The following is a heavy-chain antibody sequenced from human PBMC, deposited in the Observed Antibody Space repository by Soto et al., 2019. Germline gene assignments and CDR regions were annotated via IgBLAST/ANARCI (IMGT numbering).Heavy chain of an antibody. CDR2: IRSKVSGGAT. V-gene: IGHV3-49*05. Sequence: EVQLVESGGGLVKPGRSLRLSCTTSGFIFGDYPMSWFRQPPGKGLEWLGFIRSKVSGGATQYAASVKGRVTISRDDSKSIAYLQMDSLTTDDTAVYYCARGEQFGENWGRGSLVTVSS. CDR3: ARGEQFGEN. J-gene: IGHJ4*02. CDR1: GFIFGDYP. D-gene: IGHD2-21*01.